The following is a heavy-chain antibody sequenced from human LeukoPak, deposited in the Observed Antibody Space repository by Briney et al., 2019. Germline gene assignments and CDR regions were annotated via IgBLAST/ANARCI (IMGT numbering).Heavy chain of an antibody. CDR3: ARYDYYDSSGYYEGPGY. CDR2: ISSSSSTI. Sequence: GGSLRLSCAASGFTFSSYSMNWVRQAPGKGLEWVSYISSSSSTIYYADSVKGRFTISRDNAKNSLYLQMNSLRAEDTAVYYCARYDYYDSSGYYEGPGYWGQGTLVTVSS. J-gene: IGHJ4*02. V-gene: IGHV3-48*04. D-gene: IGHD3-22*01. CDR1: GFTFSSYS.